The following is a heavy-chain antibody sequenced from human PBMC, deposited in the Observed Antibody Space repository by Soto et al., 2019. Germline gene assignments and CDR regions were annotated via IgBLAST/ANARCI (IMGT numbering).Heavy chain of an antibody. CDR2: IWYDGSNK. Sequence: QVQLVESGGGVVQPGRSLRLSCAASGFTFSSYGMHWVRQAPGKGLEWVAVIWYDGSNKYYADSVKGRFTISRDNSKNTLYVQMNSLRAEVTAVYYCARDGDFWSGTLRADDAFDIWGQGTMVTVSS. CDR1: GFTFSSYG. CDR3: ARDGDFWSGTLRADDAFDI. D-gene: IGHD3-3*01. V-gene: IGHV3-33*01. J-gene: IGHJ3*02.